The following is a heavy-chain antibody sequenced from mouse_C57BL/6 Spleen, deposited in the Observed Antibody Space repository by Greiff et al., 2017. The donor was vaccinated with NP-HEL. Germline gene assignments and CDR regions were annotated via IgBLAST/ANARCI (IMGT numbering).Heavy chain of an antibody. D-gene: IGHD2-4*01. Sequence: VKLMESGAELARPGASVKMSCKASGYTFTSYTMHWVKQRPGQGLEWIGYINPSSGYTKYNQKFKDKATLTADKSSSTAYMQLSSLTSEDSAVYYCARLNDYNWYFDVWGTGTTVTVSS. CDR2: INPSSGYT. J-gene: IGHJ1*03. V-gene: IGHV1-4*01. CDR3: ARLNDYNWYFDV. CDR1: GYTFTSYT.